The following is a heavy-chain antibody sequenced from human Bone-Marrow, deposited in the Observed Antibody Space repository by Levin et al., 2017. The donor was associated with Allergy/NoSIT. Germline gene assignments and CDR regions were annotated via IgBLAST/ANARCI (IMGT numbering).Heavy chain of an antibody. Sequence: KPGGSLRLSCKASGYSFTGYWIAWVRQMPGKGLEWMGIIYPGDSDTRYSPSFQGQVTISADRSISTAYLQWSSLRASDSATYYCARHGHCSGDACYGMDVWGQGTTVTVSS. CDR3: ARHGHCSGDACYGMDV. V-gene: IGHV5-51*01. D-gene: IGHD2-15*01. J-gene: IGHJ6*02. CDR1: GYSFTGYW. CDR2: IYPGDSDT.